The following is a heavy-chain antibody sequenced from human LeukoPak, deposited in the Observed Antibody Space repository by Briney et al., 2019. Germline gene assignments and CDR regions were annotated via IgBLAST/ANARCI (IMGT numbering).Heavy chain of an antibody. D-gene: IGHD3-10*01. CDR3: ARPPSIGGSYYYYGMDV. V-gene: IGHV1-8*01. Sequence: ASVKVSCKASGYTFTNYDVNWVRQATGQGLEWMGWMNPNSGNTGYAQKFQGRVTVTRNTSISTAYMELSSLRSEDTAVYYCARPPSIGGSYYYYGMDVWGQGTTVTVSS. CDR1: GYTFTNYD. J-gene: IGHJ6*02. CDR2: MNPNSGNT.